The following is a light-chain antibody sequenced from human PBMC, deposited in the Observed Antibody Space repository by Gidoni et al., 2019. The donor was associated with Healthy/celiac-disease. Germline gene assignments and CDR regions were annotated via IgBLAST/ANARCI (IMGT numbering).Light chain of an antibody. Sequence: YELTQPPSVSVSPGQTASITCSGDKLGDKYACWYQQKPGQSPVLVIYQDSKRPSGIPERFSGSNSGNTATLTISGTQAMDEADYYCQAWDSSTLVFGGGTKLTVL. V-gene: IGLV3-1*01. CDR2: QDS. CDR3: QAWDSSTLV. J-gene: IGLJ2*01. CDR1: KLGDKY.